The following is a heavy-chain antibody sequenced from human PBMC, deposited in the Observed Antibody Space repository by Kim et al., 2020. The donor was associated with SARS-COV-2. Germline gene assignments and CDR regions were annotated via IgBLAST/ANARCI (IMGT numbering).Heavy chain of an antibody. CDR3: ARHGGAYYDFWSGDDY. CDR1: GGSISSSSYY. CDR2: IYYSGST. V-gene: IGHV4-39*01. J-gene: IGHJ4*02. D-gene: IGHD3-3*01. Sequence: SETLSLTCTVSGGSISSSSYYWGWIRQPPGKGLEWIGSIYYSGSTYYNPSLKSRVTISVDTSKNQFSLKLSSVTAADTAVYYCARHGGAYYDFWSGDDYWGQGTLVTVSS.